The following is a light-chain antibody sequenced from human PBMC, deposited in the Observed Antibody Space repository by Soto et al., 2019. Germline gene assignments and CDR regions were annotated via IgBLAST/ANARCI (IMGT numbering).Light chain of an antibody. CDR3: HQRKGWPRT. Sequence: EIVMTQSPATLSVSPGQRATLSCRASQTVSNKLAWYQHKPGQAPRLLIYDTSNRATGIPARFSGSGSGTDFTLTISSLEPEDFAVYYCHQRKGWPRTFGQGTKVDIK. V-gene: IGKV3-11*01. CDR2: DTS. J-gene: IGKJ1*01. CDR1: QTVSNK.